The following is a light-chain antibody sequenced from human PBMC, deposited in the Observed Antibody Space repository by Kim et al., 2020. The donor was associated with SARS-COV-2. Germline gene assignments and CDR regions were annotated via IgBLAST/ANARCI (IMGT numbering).Light chain of an antibody. V-gene: IGKV1-8*01. CDR1: QDISNS. CDR3: QQHYIYPLT. Sequence: ASAGDRVTIPCRASQDISNSLAWYQQKPGKAPELLIYDAFTLQSGVSPRFSGRRSGTDFTLTISSLQSEDFAAYYCQQHYIYPLTFGGGTKVDIK. CDR2: DAF. J-gene: IGKJ4*01.